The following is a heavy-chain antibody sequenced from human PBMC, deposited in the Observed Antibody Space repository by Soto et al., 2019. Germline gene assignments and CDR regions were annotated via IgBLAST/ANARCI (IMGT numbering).Heavy chain of an antibody. V-gene: IGHV1-18*01. CDR2: INTYKGNT. D-gene: IGHD2-15*01. CDR1: GYTFTNYG. CDR3: AKVQEKWSKFFDY. Sequence: QVQLVQSGAEVKKPGASVKVSCKASGYTFTNYGVSWVRQAPGQVLEWMGWINTYKGNTNYAQKFQGRVTMTTDTSTSTAYMELRSLRSDDTAIYYCAKVQEKWSKFFDYWGQGTLVTVSS. J-gene: IGHJ4*02.